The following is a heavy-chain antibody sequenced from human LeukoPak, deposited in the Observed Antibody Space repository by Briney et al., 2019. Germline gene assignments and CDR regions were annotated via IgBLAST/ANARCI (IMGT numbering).Heavy chain of an antibody. CDR2: ILCNGSNK. D-gene: IGHD3-22*01. CDR3: ARSWARSGYYGAYCFDY. Sequence: PGRSLRLSCAASGFTFSSYAMHWVRQAPGKGLEWVAVILCNGSNKYYADSVKGRFTISRDNSKNTLYLQMNSLRAEDTAVYYCARSWARSGYYGAYCFDYWGQGTLVTVSS. CDR1: GFTFSSYA. J-gene: IGHJ4*02. V-gene: IGHV3-30-3*01.